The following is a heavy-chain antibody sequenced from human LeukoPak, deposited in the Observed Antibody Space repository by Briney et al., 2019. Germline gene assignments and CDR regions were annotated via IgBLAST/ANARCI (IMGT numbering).Heavy chain of an antibody. CDR3: ARSMDSSGYSYYFDY. V-gene: IGHV3-7*01. J-gene: IGHJ4*02. CDR1: GFTFSSYW. Sequence: GGSLRLSCAASGFTFSSYWMSWVRQAPGKGLEWVANIKQDGSEKYYVDSVEGRFTISRDNAKNSLYLQMNSLRAEDTAVYYCARSMDSSGYSYYFDYWGQGTLVTVSS. D-gene: IGHD3-22*01. CDR2: IKQDGSEK.